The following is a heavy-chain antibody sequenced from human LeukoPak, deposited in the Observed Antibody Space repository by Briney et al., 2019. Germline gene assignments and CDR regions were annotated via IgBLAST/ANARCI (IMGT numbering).Heavy chain of an antibody. J-gene: IGHJ4*02. CDR2: IDYDSSHI. CDR3: ARDPLRYLRVGHYDY. CDR1: GFTFSNSA. V-gene: IGHV3-21*01. D-gene: IGHD3-9*01. Sequence: PGWPLRLSCAASGFTFSNSAMNWVRQVPGKGLEWVSSIDYDSSHIYYAASVRGRFTISRDNARNSVYLQMNSLRVEDTAVYYCARDPLRYLRVGHYDYWGQGTLVAVSS.